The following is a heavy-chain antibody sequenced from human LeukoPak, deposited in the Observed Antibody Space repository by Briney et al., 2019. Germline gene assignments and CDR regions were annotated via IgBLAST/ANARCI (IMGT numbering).Heavy chain of an antibody. J-gene: IGHJ3*02. V-gene: IGHV3-23*01. Sequence: GGSLRLSCAASGFNLSNYAMSWVRQAPGKGLEWVSTISGSGYTIYHADSVKGRFTISRHNSKNTLFLQMNSLRAEDTAVYYCAKDDSGNCGGGTCYRGLGDFDIWGQGTMVTVSS. CDR3: AKDDSGNCGGGTCYRGLGDFDI. CDR2: ISGSGYTI. CDR1: GFNLSNYA. D-gene: IGHD2-15*01.